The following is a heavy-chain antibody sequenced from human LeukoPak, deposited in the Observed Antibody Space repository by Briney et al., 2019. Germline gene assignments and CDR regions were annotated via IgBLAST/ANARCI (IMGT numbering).Heavy chain of an antibody. D-gene: IGHD6-6*01. J-gene: IGHJ5*02. CDR3: ARGGIAARRGGDNWFDP. CDR1: GYTFTGYY. V-gene: IGHV1-2*02. CDR2: INPNSGGT. Sequence: ASVKVSCKASGYTFTGYYMHWVRQAPGQGLEWMGWINPNSGGTNYAQKFQGRVTMTRDTSISTAYMELSRLRSDDTAVYYCARGGIAARRGGDNWFDPWGQGTLVPVSS.